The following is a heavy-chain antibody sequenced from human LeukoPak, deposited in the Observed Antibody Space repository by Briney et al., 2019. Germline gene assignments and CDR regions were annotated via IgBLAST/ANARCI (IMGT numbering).Heavy chain of an antibody. CDR1: GYTFTGYY. CDR3: ARGGLSPLGEGWDLCFDY. CDR2: INPNSGGT. V-gene: IGHV1-2*02. J-gene: IGHJ4*02. Sequence: ASVKVSCKASGYTFTGYYMHWVRQAPGQGLEWMGWINPNSGGTNYAQKFQGRVTMTRDTSISTAYMELSRLRSDDTAVYYCARGGLSPLGEGWDLCFDYWGQGTLVTVSS. D-gene: IGHD3-10*01.